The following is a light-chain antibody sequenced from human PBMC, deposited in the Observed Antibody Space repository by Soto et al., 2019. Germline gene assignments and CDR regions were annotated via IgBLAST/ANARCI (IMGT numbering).Light chain of an antibody. J-gene: IGKJ5*01. CDR2: KVS. CDR3: MQGTHWQIT. V-gene: IGKV2-30*01. CDR1: QILLTSDGDTY. Sequence: EVVMTQSPLSLPVTLGHAGYISFISSQILLTSDGDTYLNWFHQRPGQSPRRLIYKVSNRESGVKDRFSGSGSGTDFALNISRLEDEDVGVYYCMQGTHWQITVGQGTRLEIK.